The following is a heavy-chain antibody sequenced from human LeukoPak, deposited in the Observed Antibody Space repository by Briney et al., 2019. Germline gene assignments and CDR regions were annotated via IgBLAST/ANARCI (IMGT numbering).Heavy chain of an antibody. Sequence: SVKVSCKASGYTFTSYYMHWVRQAPGQGLEWMGGIIPIFGTADYAQKFQGRVTITTDESTSTAYMEVSSLRSEDTAVYYCARGSDSSGWYNWFDPWGQGTLVTVSS. V-gene: IGHV1-69*05. CDR1: GYTFTSYY. CDR2: IIPIFGTA. CDR3: ARGSDSSGWYNWFDP. D-gene: IGHD6-13*01. J-gene: IGHJ5*02.